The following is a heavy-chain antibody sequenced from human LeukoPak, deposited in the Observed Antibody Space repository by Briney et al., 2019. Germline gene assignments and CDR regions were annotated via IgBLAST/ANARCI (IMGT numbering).Heavy chain of an antibody. CDR2: ISGSGGST. V-gene: IGHV3-23*01. CDR3: AKSKASTVVTPGDY. CDR1: GFTFSSYA. J-gene: IGHJ4*02. D-gene: IGHD4-23*01. Sequence: PGGSLRLSCAASGFTFSSYAMSWVRQAPGKGLEWVSAISGSGGSTYYADSVKGWFTISRDNSKNTLYLQMNSLRAEDTAVYYCAKSKASTVVTPGDYWGQGTLVTVSS.